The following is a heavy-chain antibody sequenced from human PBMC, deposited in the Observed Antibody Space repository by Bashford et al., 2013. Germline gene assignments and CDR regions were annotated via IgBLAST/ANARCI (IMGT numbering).Heavy chain of an antibody. D-gene: IGHD5-12*01. V-gene: IGHV3-21*01. Sequence: WVRQPPRKGLEWISSISNSGVDTYYADSVRGRFTISRDNAKNSLYLQMNSLRAEDTAVYYCARDRGGYEEPPWGAFDIWGQGTMVTVSS. CDR3: ARDRGGYEEPPWGAFDI. CDR2: ISNSGVDT. J-gene: IGHJ3*02.